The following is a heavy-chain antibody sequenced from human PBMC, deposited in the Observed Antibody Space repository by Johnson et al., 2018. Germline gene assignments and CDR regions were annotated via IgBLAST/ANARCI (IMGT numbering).Heavy chain of an antibody. CDR1: GFNFSSYA. CDR3: AKMSGSDWYYYNYYYMDV. J-gene: IGHJ6*03. D-gene: IGHD3-9*01. V-gene: IGHV3-23*04. Sequence: QLVESGGGLVQPGGSLRLSCAASGFNFSSYAMSWLRQAPGKGLQWVSSISYSAGSTYYADPVKGRFTISRDNSKNTVYLQMNSLRAEDTALYYCAKMSGSDWYYYNYYYMDVWGKGTTVTVSS. CDR2: ISYSAGST.